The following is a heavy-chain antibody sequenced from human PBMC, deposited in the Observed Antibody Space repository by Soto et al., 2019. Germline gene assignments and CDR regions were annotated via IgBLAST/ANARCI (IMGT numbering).Heavy chain of an antibody. Sequence: GGSLRLSCAASGFIVSTNYMTWVRQAPGKGLEWVSVIHSDDITYYADSVKGRFTISRDNSKNTLFLQLNSLRAEDTAVYYCAREAGSYRYYYGLDVWGQGTT. CDR2: IHSDDIT. CDR1: GFIVSTNY. V-gene: IGHV3-53*01. D-gene: IGHD3-10*01. CDR3: AREAGSYRYYYGLDV. J-gene: IGHJ6*02.